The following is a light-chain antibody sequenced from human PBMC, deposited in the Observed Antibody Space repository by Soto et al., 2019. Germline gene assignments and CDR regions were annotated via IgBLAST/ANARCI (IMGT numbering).Light chain of an antibody. CDR1: PGISSY. J-gene: IGKJ1*01. CDR3: QQSYTTPPRT. V-gene: IGKV1-9*01. Sequence: DIQLTQSPSFLSASVGDSVTITCRPSPGISSYLAWYQQKPGKAHKLLXYAASTLQSGGPSRFSGSGSGTEFTLTISSLQPEDFANYSCQQSYTTPPRTFGQGTKVDIK. CDR2: AAS.